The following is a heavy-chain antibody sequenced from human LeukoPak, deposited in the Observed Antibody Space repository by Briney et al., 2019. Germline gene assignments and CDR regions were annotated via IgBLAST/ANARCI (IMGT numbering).Heavy chain of an antibody. V-gene: IGHV1-18*01. CDR3: ARVPQWEQTRWFDP. Sequence: ASVKVSCKASGGTFSSYAISWVRQAPGQGLEWMAWISAYNGNTNYAQNLQGRFTMTTDTSTTTAYMELRSLRSDDTAVYYCARVPQWEQTRWFDPWGQGTLVTVSS. D-gene: IGHD1-26*01. CDR2: ISAYNGNT. CDR1: GGTFSSYA. J-gene: IGHJ5*02.